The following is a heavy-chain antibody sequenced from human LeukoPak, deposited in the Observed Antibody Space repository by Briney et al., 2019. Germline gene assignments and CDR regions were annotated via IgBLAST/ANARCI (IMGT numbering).Heavy chain of an antibody. Sequence: SETLSLTCTVSGGSISSSAYYWGWIRQPPGKGLEWIGSIYYSGSTYYNPSLKGRVTISVDTSKNQFSLKLSSVTAADTVVYYCARQRCTGNSCYPNWFDPWGQGTLVTVSS. CDR3: ARQRCTGNSCYPNWFDP. CDR2: IYYSGST. CDR1: GGSISSSAYY. J-gene: IGHJ5*02. D-gene: IGHD2-15*01. V-gene: IGHV4-39*01.